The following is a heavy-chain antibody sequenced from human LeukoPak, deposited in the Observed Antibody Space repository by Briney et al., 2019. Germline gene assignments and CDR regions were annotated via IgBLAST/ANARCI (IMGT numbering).Heavy chain of an antibody. CDR3: ARTMIVRDAFDI. CDR2: IYYSGST. CDR1: GDSISGYY. Sequence: SETLSLTCTVSGDSISGYYWNWIRQPPGKGLEWIGSIYYSGSTYYNPSLKSRVTISVDTSKNQFSLKLSSVTAADTAVYYCARTMIVRDAFDIWGQGTMVTVSS. D-gene: IGHD3-22*01. J-gene: IGHJ3*02. V-gene: IGHV4-39*07.